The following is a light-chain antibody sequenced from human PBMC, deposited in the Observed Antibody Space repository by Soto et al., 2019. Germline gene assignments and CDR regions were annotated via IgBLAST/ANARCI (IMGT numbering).Light chain of an antibody. V-gene: IGLV2-14*01. Sequence: QSALTQAASVSGSPGQSITISCTGTSSDIGAYHYVSWYQQRPGKAPKLMIYAVNNRPSGISNRFSGSKSGNTASLTISGPQGEDEAVYYCFSYTTSDTVLFGGGTKLTVL. CDR3: FSYTTSDTVL. CDR2: AVN. J-gene: IGLJ2*01. CDR1: SSDIGAYHY.